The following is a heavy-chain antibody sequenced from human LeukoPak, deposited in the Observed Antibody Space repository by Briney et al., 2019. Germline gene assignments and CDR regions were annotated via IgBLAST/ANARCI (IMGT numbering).Heavy chain of an antibody. J-gene: IGHJ6*02. CDR3: SRGAYYGMDV. Sequence: ASVKVSCKASGYIFTSSAIHWVRQAPGHRLEWMGWSHAGNGDTKYSQEFQGRFTITSDTSASTAYMELSSLRSEDMAVYYCSRGAYYGMDVWGQGTTVTVSS. V-gene: IGHV1-3*02. CDR2: SHAGNGDT. CDR1: GYIFTSSA.